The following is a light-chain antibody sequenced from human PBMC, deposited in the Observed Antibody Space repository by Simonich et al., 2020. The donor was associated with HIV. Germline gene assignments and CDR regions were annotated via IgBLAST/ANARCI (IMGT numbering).Light chain of an antibody. CDR3: QQLNSYPPPFT. CDR1: QVISSY. V-gene: IGKV1-9*01. J-gene: IGKJ3*01. CDR2: AAS. Sequence: DLHLTQSPSFLSASVGDRVSITCRARQVISSYLSWYQQKPGKAPKLLIYAASTLQSGVPSRFSGSGSGTEFTLTISSLQPEDLATYYCQQLNSYPPPFTFGPGTKVDIK.